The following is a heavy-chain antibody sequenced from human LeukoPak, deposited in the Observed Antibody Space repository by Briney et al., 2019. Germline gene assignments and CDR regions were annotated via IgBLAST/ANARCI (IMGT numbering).Heavy chain of an antibody. CDR1: GFTFSSYG. D-gene: IGHD2-2*01. Sequence: PGGSLRLSCAASGFTFSSYGMHWVRQAPGKGLEWVAVISYDGSNKYYADSVKGRFTNSRDNSKNTLYLQMNSLRAEDTAVYYCAKDFDVLVVVPAVDLDYWGQGTLVTVSS. V-gene: IGHV3-30*18. J-gene: IGHJ4*02. CDR2: ISYDGSNK. CDR3: AKDFDVLVVVPAVDLDY.